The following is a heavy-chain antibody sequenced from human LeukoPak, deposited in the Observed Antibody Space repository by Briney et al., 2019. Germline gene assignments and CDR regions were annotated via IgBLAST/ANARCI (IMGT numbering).Heavy chain of an antibody. CDR2: IYNSGIT. CDR1: GGSISSYY. J-gene: IGHJ4*02. V-gene: IGHV4-59*01. D-gene: IGHD3-10*01. Sequence: PSETLSLTCTVSGGSISSYYWTWIRQPPGKGLEWIWYIYNSGITNYKPSLKSRVTISVESSKNQLSLKLSSVTAADAAVYYCARGGGSGNIFLDYWGQGILVTVSS. CDR3: ARGGGSGNIFLDY.